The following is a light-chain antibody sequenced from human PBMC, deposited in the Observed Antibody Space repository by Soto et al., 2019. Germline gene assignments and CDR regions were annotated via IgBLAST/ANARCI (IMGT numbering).Light chain of an antibody. CDR3: SSYTSGSTLVV. CDR1: SSDVGGYNY. Sequence: HSVLTQPASVSGSPGQSITISCTGTSSDVGGYNYVSWYQQHPGKAPKLMIYEVSNRPSGVSNRFSGSKSGNTASLTISGLQAEDEADYYCSSYTSGSTLVVFGGGTQLTVL. CDR2: EVS. J-gene: IGLJ2*01. V-gene: IGLV2-14*01.